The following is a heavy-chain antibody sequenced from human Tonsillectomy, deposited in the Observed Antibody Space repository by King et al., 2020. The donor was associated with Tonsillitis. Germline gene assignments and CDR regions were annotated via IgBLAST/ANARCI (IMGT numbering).Heavy chain of an antibody. D-gene: IGHD3-22*01. Sequence: VQLVESGGGLVQPGGSLRLSCAASGFTFSSYWMSWVRQAPGKGLEWVANIKQDGSEKYYVDSVKGRFTISRDNSKNSLYLQMNSLRAEDTAVYYCARDSGDCDSSGHYCDYWGQGTLVTVSS. CDR1: GFTFSSYW. CDR3: ARDSGDCDSSGHYCDY. J-gene: IGHJ4*02. V-gene: IGHV3-7*01. CDR2: IKQDGSEK.